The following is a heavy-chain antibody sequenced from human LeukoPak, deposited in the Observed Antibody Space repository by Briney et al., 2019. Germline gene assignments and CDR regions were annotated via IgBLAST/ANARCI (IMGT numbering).Heavy chain of an antibody. CDR1: GYTFTGYY. Sequence: ASVKVSCKASGYTFTGYYMHWVRQAPGQGLEWIGWINPNSGGTNYAQKFQGRVTMTRDTSISTAYMELSRLRSDDTAVYYCASVRICSSTSCYSPWGQGTLVTVSS. CDR3: ASVRICSSTSCYSP. V-gene: IGHV1-2*02. J-gene: IGHJ5*02. D-gene: IGHD2-2*01. CDR2: INPNSGGT.